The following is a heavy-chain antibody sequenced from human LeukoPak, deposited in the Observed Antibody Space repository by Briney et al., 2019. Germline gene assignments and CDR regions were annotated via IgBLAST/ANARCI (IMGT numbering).Heavy chain of an antibody. D-gene: IGHD1-14*01. V-gene: IGHV3-23*01. Sequence: GGSLRLSCAASEFNFSNYAMNWVDQAPGKGVEWVSGISGRGGSTYYADSVKGRFTTSRDNSKNTLYLQMDSLRAEDTALYYCAKGSGINHYHWIDPWGQGTLVTVSS. CDR3: AKGSGINHYHWIDP. CDR2: ISGRGGST. J-gene: IGHJ5*02. CDR1: EFNFSNYA.